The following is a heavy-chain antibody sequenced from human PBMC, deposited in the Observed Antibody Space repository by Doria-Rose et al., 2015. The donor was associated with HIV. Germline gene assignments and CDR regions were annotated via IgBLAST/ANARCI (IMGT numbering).Heavy chain of an antibody. CDR1: GVSLSSPGMG. Sequence: QVQLVQSGPVLVKPAETLTLTCTVSGVSLSSPGMGVSWIRQPPGKALEWLANTFSDDERSYRTSLKSRLTISRGTSKSQVVLTMTDVDPVDTATYYCARIKSSRWYHKYYFDFWGQGTLVIVSA. CDR3: ARIKSSRWYHKYYFDF. D-gene: IGHD6-13*01. CDR2: TFSDDER. J-gene: IGHJ4*02. V-gene: IGHV2-26*01.